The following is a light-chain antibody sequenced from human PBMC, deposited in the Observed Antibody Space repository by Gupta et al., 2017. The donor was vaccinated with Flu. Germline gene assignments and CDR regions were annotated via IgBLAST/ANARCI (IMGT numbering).Light chain of an antibody. V-gene: IGLV2-8*01. CDR1: SSDVGGYDF. J-gene: IGLJ1*01. CDR3: SSFAVRNAYV. CDR2: EVN. Sequence: QSALTQPPSASGSPGPSVTISCTGTSSDVGGYDFVSWYRQHPGKAPKLLIYEVNKRPSGVPDRFSGSKSGNTASLTVSGLQTEDEADYYCSSFAVRNAYVFGTGTRVTVL.